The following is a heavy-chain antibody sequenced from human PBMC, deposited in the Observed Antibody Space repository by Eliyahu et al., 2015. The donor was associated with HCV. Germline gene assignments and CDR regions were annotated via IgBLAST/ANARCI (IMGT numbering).Heavy chain of an antibody. Sequence: QVQLVQSGAEVKKPGASVKISCKASGYRFIDYAMHWVRQAPGQGLEWVGWINSGNDNTKYSEKFQGRVTVSRDTSANTAYMELSSLTSEDTAVYYCARTGYYNSQGEVWGQGTLVTVSS. CDR1: GYRFIDYA. V-gene: IGHV1-3*01. D-gene: IGHD3-9*01. CDR3: ARTGYYNSQGEV. CDR2: INSGNDNT. J-gene: IGHJ4*02.